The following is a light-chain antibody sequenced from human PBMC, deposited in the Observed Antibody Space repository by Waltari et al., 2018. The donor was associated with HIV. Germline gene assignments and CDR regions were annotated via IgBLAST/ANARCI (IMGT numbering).Light chain of an antibody. V-gene: IGLV2-11*01. CDR1: SSDVGGYDS. J-gene: IGLJ3*02. Sequence: QSALTQPRSVSGSPGQSVTISCTGTSSDVGGYDSVSWYLQHPAKVPKLIIYEVIKRPSGVPDRFSGSKSGNTASLTISGLQTEDEADYFCCSYAGTYTYVLFGGWTKLTVL. CDR3: CSYAGTYTYVL. CDR2: EVI.